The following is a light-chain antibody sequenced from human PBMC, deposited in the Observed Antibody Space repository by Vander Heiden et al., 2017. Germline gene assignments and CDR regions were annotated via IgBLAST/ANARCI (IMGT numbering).Light chain of an antibody. CDR3: QTWGTGIVV. CDR1: SGHSSYA. V-gene: IGLV4-69*01. CDR2: LNSDGSH. Sequence: QLVLTQSPSASASLAASFQLACTLSSGHSSYAIAWHQQQPEKGPRYLMKLNSDGSHSKGDGIPDRFSGSSSGAERYLTISSLQAEDEADYYCQTWGTGIVVFGGGTKLTVL. J-gene: IGLJ2*01.